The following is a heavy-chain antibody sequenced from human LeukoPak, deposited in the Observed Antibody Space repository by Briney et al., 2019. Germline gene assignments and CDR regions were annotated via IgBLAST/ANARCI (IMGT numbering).Heavy chain of an antibody. CDR3: ATHSYNEDY. Sequence: GGFLRLSCAASGFTFSDHYIDWVRQAPGKGLEWVGRSRNKGFIYTTAYAASVKGRFTISRDDSKNSVHLQMNGLKIEDTAVYYCATHSYNEDYWGQGTLVTVSS. CDR1: GFTFSDHY. D-gene: IGHD3-10*01. CDR2: SRNKGFIYTT. J-gene: IGHJ4*02. V-gene: IGHV3-72*01.